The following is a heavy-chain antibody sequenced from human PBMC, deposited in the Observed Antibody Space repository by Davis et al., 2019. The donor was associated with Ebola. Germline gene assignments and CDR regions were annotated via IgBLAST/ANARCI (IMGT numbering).Heavy chain of an antibody. V-gene: IGHV3-21*04. CDR1: GVIFKSYS. J-gene: IGHJ4*02. CDR3: ARDDAPDGGYLDY. CDR2: TTSSGRYI. D-gene: IGHD1-14*01. Sequence: GESLKISCEASGVIFKSYSFNWVRQAPGKGPEWVAATTSSGRYIYYADSVKGRFTVSRDNSKNTVYLEMNSRRVDDTAIYYCARDDAPDGGYLDYWGQGTLVTVSS.